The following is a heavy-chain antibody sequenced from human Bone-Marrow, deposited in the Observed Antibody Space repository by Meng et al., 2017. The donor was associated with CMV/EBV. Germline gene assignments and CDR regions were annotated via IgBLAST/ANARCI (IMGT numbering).Heavy chain of an antibody. CDR3: AREVAGYDFWSDRYRGGNWLDP. J-gene: IGHJ5*02. V-gene: IGHV1-18*01. CDR2: VSPYNGHT. D-gene: IGHD3-3*01. CDR1: GYTFTNHG. Sequence: ASVKVSCKASGYTFTNHGISWVRQAPGQGLEWMGWVSPYNGHTNYAQMLQGRVTMTTDTSTSTAYMELRSLRSDDTAVYYCAREVAGYDFWSDRYRGGNWLDPWGQGTRVTVSS.